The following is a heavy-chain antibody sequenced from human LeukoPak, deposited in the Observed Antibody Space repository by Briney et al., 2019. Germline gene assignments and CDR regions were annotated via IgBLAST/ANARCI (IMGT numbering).Heavy chain of an antibody. J-gene: IGHJ4*02. CDR3: ASAPIVVVTAIRGAYFDY. D-gene: IGHD2-21*02. CDR2: INHSGST. V-gene: IGHV4-34*01. CDR1: GGSISNHY. Sequence: SETLSLTCTVSGGSISNHYWSWIRQPPGKGLEWIGEINHSGSTNYNPSLKSRVTISVDTSKNQFSLKLSSVTAADTAVYYCASAPIVVVTAIRGAYFDYWGQGTLVTVSS.